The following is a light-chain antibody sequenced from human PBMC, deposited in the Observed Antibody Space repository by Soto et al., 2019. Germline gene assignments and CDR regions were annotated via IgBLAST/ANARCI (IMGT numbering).Light chain of an antibody. CDR2: AAS. CDR1: QDISNY. J-gene: IGKJ4*01. CDR3: QQADIFPLT. V-gene: IGKV1D-12*01. Sequence: GDRVVITCRASQDISNYLAWYQQKPGDAPELLIYAASRLKRGVPSRFSGSGSGTYFTLIIDSLQPDAFATDYCQQADIFPLTFGGGTKVEI.